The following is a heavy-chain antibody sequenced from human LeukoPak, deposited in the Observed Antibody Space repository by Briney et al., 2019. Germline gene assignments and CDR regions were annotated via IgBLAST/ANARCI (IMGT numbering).Heavy chain of an antibody. V-gene: IGHV3-30-3*01. D-gene: IGHD3-9*01. CDR2: ISRDGSIK. CDR3: ARHFTTGSIDH. J-gene: IGHJ4*02. CDR1: GFILSSYD. Sequence: GRSLRLSCAASGFILSSYDMHWVRQPPANGLELLAVISRDGSIKYHADSVRGRFTISRDNTHNTLYLQMNSLRAEDTAVYYCARHFTTGSIDHWGQGNLVTVSS.